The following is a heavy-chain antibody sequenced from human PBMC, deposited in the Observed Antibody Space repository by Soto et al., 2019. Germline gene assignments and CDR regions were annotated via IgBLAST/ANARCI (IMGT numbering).Heavy chain of an antibody. CDR2: INSDGSNT. Sequence: EVQLVESGGGLVQPGGSLRLSCAASGFTFSSHWMHWVRQAPGKGLVWVSRINSDGSNTNYADSVKGRFTISRDNAKNTLYLQMNSLSAEDTAVYYCVGCFQGCWGQGTLVTVSS. V-gene: IGHV3-74*01. D-gene: IGHD6-19*01. CDR1: GFTFSSHW. CDR3: VGCFQGC. J-gene: IGHJ4*02.